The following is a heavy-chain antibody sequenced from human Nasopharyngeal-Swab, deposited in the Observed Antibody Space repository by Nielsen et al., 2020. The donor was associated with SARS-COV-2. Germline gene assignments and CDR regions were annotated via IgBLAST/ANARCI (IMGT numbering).Heavy chain of an antibody. Sequence: EGSLRLSCSASGFTFSSYAMHWVRQAPGKGLEYVSAISSNGGSTYYADSVKGRFTISRDNSKNTLYLQMSSLRAEDTAVYYCGAYYYGSGTDFDYWGQGTLVTVSS. J-gene: IGHJ4*02. D-gene: IGHD3-10*01. CDR1: GFTFSSYA. CDR3: GAYYYGSGTDFDY. CDR2: ISSNGGST. V-gene: IGHV3-64D*06.